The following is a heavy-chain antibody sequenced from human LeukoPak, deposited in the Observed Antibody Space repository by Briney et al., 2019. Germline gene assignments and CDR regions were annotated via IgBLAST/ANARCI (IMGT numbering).Heavy chain of an antibody. Sequence: KPSETLSLTCTVSGGSISSYYWSWIRQPPGKGLEWIGYIYYSGSTNYNPSLKSRVTISVDTSKNQFSLKLSSVTASDTAVYYCAIGYYDSSGYYQYIFGYWGQGTLVTVSS. J-gene: IGHJ4*02. CDR3: AIGYYDSSGYYQYIFGY. D-gene: IGHD3-22*01. CDR1: GGSISSYY. V-gene: IGHV4-59*01. CDR2: IYYSGST.